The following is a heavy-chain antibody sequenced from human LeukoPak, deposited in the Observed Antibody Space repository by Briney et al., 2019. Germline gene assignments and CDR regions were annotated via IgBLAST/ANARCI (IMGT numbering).Heavy chain of an antibody. CDR2: FDPEDGET. CDR3: ATCRDLRWCDAFDI. J-gene: IGHJ3*02. CDR1: VYTLTELA. V-gene: IGHV1-24*01. Sequence: ASVKVSCKVSVYTLTELAMHWGRRAAGKGGEGRGGFDPEDGETIYAQKFQGRVTMTEDTSTDTAYMELSSLRSEDTAVYYCATCRDLRWCDAFDIWGQGTMVTVSS. D-gene: IGHD4-23*01.